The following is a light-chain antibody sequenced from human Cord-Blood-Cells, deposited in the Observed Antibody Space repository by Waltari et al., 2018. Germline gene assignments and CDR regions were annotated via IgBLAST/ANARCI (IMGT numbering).Light chain of an antibody. V-gene: IGKV3-11*01. J-gene: IGKJ4*01. Sequence: EIVLTQSPATLYLSPGEIATLACRASQSVSSYLARYQQNPGEVPRLLSYDASNRATGIPARFGGSGSGTDFTRTISSLEPEDCAVDYCQRRRNGGPTCGGGPKVEIK. CDR2: DAS. CDR3: QRRRNGGPT. CDR1: QSVSSY.